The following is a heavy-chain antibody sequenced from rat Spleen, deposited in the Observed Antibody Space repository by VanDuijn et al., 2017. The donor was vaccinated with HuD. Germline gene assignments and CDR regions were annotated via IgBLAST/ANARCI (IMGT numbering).Heavy chain of an antibody. CDR3: ARSVFDY. Sequence: EVQLVESDGGLVQPGRSLKLYCAAPAFNFSDYYMAWVRQAPTKGLEWVATINYDGSRTDYRDSVKGRFTISRDNAKSTLYLQMDSLRSEDTATYYCARSVFDYWGQGVMVTVSS. J-gene: IGHJ2*01. V-gene: IGHV5-29*01. CDR1: AFNFSDYY. CDR2: INYDGSRT.